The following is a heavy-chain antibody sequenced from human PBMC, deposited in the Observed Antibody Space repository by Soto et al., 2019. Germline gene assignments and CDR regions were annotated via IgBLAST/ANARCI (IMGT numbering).Heavy chain of an antibody. J-gene: IGHJ4*02. CDR2: LYPGGSS. CDR1: GFSVSDPY. D-gene: IGHD2-8*02. CDR3: ARHGYSSGPYFDF. Sequence: EVILVESGGALIQPGGSLSLSCAASGFSVSDPYMSWVRQAPGKGLEWLSVLYPGGSSYYVASVEGRFTVSRDNSKNTLFLQMDSLRAEDTAVYYCARHGYSSGPYFDFRGQGTLVTVSS. V-gene: IGHV3-53*01.